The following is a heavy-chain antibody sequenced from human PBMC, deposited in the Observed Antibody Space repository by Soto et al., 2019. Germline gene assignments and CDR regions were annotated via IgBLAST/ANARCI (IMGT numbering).Heavy chain of an antibody. CDR1: GFTFSNYG. CDR3: AKSRDAYNFYFYYGMDV. Sequence: PGGSLRLSCAASGFTFSNYGMHWVRQTPGKGLEWVALILYDGSNKYYADSVKGRFTISRDNSKNTLYLQVSSLRAEDTAVYYCAKSRDAYNFYFYYGMDVWGQGTTFTVSS. D-gene: IGHD2-2*01. V-gene: IGHV3-30*18. CDR2: ILYDGSNK. J-gene: IGHJ6*02.